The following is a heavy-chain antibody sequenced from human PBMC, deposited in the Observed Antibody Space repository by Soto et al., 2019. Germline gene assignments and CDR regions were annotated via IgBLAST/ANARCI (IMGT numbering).Heavy chain of an antibody. J-gene: IGHJ4*02. CDR1: GFTFSSYG. D-gene: IGHD6-13*01. Sequence: HPGGSLRLSCAASGFTFSSYGMHWVRQAPGKGLEWVAVISYDGSNKYYADSVKGRFTISRDNSKNTLYLQMNSLRAEDTAAYYCAKDTAAAGTGLFDYWGQGTLVTVSS. CDR3: AKDTAAAGTGLFDY. CDR2: ISYDGSNK. V-gene: IGHV3-30*18.